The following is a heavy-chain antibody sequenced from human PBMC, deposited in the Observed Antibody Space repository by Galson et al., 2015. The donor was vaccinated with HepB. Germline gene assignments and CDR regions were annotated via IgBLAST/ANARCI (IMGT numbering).Heavy chain of an antibody. CDR3: TRANLEDFYYYFMDV. Sequence: SLRLSRAASGFTFSSYSMSWVRQAPGKGLEWISYITTVSRTIYFADSVEGRFTISRDNAKNSLYLQMNSLRAEDTAVYYCTRANLEDFYYYFMDVWGKGTTVTVSS. D-gene: IGHD3-3*01. CDR1: GFTFSSYS. V-gene: IGHV3-48*01. CDR2: ITTVSRTI. J-gene: IGHJ6*03.